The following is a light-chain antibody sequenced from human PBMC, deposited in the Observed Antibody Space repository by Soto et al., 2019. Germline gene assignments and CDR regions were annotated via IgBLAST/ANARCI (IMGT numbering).Light chain of an antibody. CDR2: GAF. Sequence: EIVMTQSPATLSVSPGERATLSCRASQTVRRDFAWYQQKPGQAPRLLIYGAFIRATGIPARFSGSGSGTEFTLTISSLQSEDFAVYYFQQYNNWPLTFGGGTKVDIK. CDR1: QTVRRD. V-gene: IGKV3-15*01. CDR3: QQYNNWPLT. J-gene: IGKJ4*01.